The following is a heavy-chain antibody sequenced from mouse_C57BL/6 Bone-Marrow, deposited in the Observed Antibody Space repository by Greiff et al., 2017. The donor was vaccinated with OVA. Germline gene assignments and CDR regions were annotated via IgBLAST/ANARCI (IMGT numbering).Heavy chain of an antibody. CDR2: ISYDGSN. J-gene: IGHJ4*01. CDR3: ARSWDDYAMDD. CDR1: GYSITSGYY. Sequence: EVQLQESGPGLVKPSQSLSLTCSVTGYSITSGYYWNWIRQFPGNKLEWMGYISYDGSNNYNPSLKNRISITRDTSKNQFFLKLNSVTTEDTATYYCARSWDDYAMDDWGQGTSVTVSS. V-gene: IGHV3-6*01. D-gene: IGHD4-1*01.